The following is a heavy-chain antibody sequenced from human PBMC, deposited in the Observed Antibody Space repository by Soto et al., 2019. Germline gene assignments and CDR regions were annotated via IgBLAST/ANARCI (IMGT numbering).Heavy chain of an antibody. CDR2: IIPIFGTA. V-gene: IGHV1-69*13. CDR3: ARDWRYCSGGSCYSDAFDI. J-gene: IGHJ3*02. D-gene: IGHD2-15*01. CDR1: GGTFSSYA. Sequence: SVTVSCQTSGGTFSSYAISWVRQAPGQGLEWMGGIIPIFGTANYAQKFQGRVTITADESTSTAYMELSSLRSEDTAVYYCARDWRYCSGGSCYSDAFDIWGQGTMVTVS.